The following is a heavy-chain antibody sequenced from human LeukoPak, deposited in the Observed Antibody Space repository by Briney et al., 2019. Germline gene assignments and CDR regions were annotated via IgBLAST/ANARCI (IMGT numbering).Heavy chain of an antibody. D-gene: IGHD5-24*01. Sequence: GSLKLSCAASGFTFSGSAMHWVRQASGKGLEWVGRTRSKANSYATAYAASVKGRFTISRDDSKNTAYLQMNSLKTEDTAVYYCSSATISNYWGQGTLATVSS. CDR2: TRSKANSYAT. CDR1: GFTFSGSA. J-gene: IGHJ4*02. CDR3: SSATISNY. V-gene: IGHV3-73*01.